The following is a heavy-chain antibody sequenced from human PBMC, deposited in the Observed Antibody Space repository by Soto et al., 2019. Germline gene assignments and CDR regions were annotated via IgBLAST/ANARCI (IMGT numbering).Heavy chain of an antibody. J-gene: IGHJ5*02. V-gene: IGHV3-23*01. CDR3: VKEMVAAAYVETSPLDL. CDR1: GLTFSSYA. D-gene: IGHD2-15*01. Sequence: EVQLLESGGGLVQPGGSLRLSCAASGLTFSSYAMGWVHQAPGTGLGWVSVIDGSGGDTSFADSVKGRFTISRDNSKNTLYLYMSSLRAEDTARYYCVKEMVAAAYVETSPLDLWGQGTLVTVSS. CDR2: IDGSGGDT.